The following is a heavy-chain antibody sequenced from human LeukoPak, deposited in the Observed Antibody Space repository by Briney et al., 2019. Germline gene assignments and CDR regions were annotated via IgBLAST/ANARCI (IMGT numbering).Heavy chain of an antibody. CDR3: AKDWGVYDSSGYFFDY. D-gene: IGHD3-22*01. CDR2: IRYDGSNK. V-gene: IGHV3-30*02. CDR1: GFTFSSYG. Sequence: GGSLRLSCAASGFTFSSYGMHWVPQAPGKGLEWVAFIRYDGSNKYYADSVKGRFTISRDNSKNTLYLQMNSLRAEDTAVYYCAKDWGVYDSSGYFFDYWGQGTLVTVSS. J-gene: IGHJ4*02.